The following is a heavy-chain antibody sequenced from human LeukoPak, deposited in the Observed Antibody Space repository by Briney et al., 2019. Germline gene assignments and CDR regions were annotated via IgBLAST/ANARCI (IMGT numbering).Heavy chain of an antibody. CDR3: ARDKGGMVPFDY. D-gene: IGHD3-10*01. V-gene: IGHV3-7*01. Sequence: GGSLRLSCVVYGFTFSNYWMSWVRQAPGKGLEWVANIKEDGSEKYYVDSVKGRFTISRDNAKNSLYLQMNSLRAEDTAVYFCARDKGGMVPFDYWGQGTLVTVSS. CDR2: IKEDGSEK. J-gene: IGHJ4*02. CDR1: GFTFSNYW.